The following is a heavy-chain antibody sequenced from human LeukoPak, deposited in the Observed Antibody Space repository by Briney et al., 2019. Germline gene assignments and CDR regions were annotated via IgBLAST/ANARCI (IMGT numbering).Heavy chain of an antibody. J-gene: IGHJ6*02. CDR1: GYTLTELS. CDR2: FDPEDGET. CDR3: ATDRAEGRPLNCSGGSCYANYYYYGMDV. Sequence: ASVKVSCKVSGYTLTELSMHWVRQAPQKGLEWMGGFDPEDGETIYAQKFQGRVTMTEDTSTDTAYMELSSLRSEDTAVYYCATDRAEGRPLNCSGGSCYANYYYYGMDVWGQGTTVTVSS. D-gene: IGHD2-15*01. V-gene: IGHV1-24*01.